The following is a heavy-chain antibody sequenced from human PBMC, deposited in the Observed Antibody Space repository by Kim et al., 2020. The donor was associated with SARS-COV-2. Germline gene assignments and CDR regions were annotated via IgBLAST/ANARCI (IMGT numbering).Heavy chain of an antibody. CDR2: ISYDGSNK. CDR1: GFTFSSYG. J-gene: IGHJ1*01. Sequence: GGSLRLSCAASGFTFSSYGMHWVRQAPGKGLEWVAVISYDGSNKYYADSVKGRFTISRDNSKNTLYLQMNSLRAEDTAVYYCAKDLYYYDSSGYSHWGQG. CDR3: AKDLYYYDSSGYSH. V-gene: IGHV3-30*18. D-gene: IGHD3-22*01.